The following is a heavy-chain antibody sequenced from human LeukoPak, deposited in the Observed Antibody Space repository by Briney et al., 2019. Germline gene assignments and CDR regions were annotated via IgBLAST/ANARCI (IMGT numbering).Heavy chain of an antibody. V-gene: IGHV4-34*01. CDR2: INHSGST. J-gene: IGHJ4*02. D-gene: IGHD2-15*01. CDR3: ARGRSEDTGWVDY. CDR1: GGSFSGYY. Sequence: PSETLSLTCAVYGGSFSGYYWSWIRQPPGKGLEWIGEINHSGSTNYNPSLKSRVTISVDTAKNHFSLKLSSVTAADTAVYYCARGRSEDTGWVDYWGQGTLVTVSS.